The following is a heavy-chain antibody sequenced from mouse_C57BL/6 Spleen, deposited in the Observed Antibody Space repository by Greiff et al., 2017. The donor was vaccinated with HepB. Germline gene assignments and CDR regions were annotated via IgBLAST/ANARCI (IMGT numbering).Heavy chain of an antibody. CDR2: IDPSDSYT. D-gene: IGHD1-1*01. Sequence: QVQLKQPGAELVMPGASVKLSCKASGYTFTSYWMHWVKQRPGQGLEWIGEIDPSDSYTNYNQKFKGKSTLTVDKSSSTAYMQLSSLTSEDSAVYYCARGSITTVVATGYFDVWGTGTTVTVSS. CDR1: GYTFTSYW. CDR3: ARGSITTVVATGYFDV. V-gene: IGHV1-69*01. J-gene: IGHJ1*03.